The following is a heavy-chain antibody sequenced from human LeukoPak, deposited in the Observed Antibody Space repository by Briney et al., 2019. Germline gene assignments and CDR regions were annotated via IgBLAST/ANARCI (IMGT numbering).Heavy chain of an antibody. V-gene: IGHV1-18*01. CDR2: ISAYNGNT. CDR1: GYTFTSYG. Sequence: ASVKVSCKASGYTFTSYGISWVRQAPGQGLEWMGWISAYNGNTNYAQKLQGRVTMTTDTSTSTAYMELRSLRSDDTAVYYCARGSPRIRYFDWPFQAHDFDYWGQGTLVTVSS. CDR3: ARGSPRIRYFDWPFQAHDFDY. J-gene: IGHJ4*02. D-gene: IGHD3-9*01.